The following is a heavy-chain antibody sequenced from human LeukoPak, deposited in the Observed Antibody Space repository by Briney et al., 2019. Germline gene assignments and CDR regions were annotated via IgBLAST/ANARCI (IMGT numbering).Heavy chain of an antibody. V-gene: IGHV3-48*02. D-gene: IGHD6-19*01. CDR1: GLTVSSYS. CDR3: ARVSGWPNTFDY. CDR2: ISSSSSSI. Sequence: GGSLRLSCGASGLTVSSYSMNWVRQAPGKGLEWVSYISSSSSSIYYADSVKGRFTVSRDNARNSLYLQMNSLRDEDTAVYYCARVSGWPNTFDYWGQGTLVTVSS. J-gene: IGHJ4*02.